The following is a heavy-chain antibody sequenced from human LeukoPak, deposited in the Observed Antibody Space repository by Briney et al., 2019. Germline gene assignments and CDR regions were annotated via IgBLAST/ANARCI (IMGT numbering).Heavy chain of an antibody. D-gene: IGHD1/OR15-1a*01. CDR1: GYSINGYF. Sequence: PSETLSLTCTVSGYSINGYFWSWIRQPPGKGLEWICYIYYSGGTNYNPSLKSRGTISVDTSKNQFSLKLSSVSAADTAVYYCARSLTTGTYGHGFDYWGQGTLVSVSS. CDR3: ARSLTTGTYGHGFDY. V-gene: IGHV4-59*12. J-gene: IGHJ4*02. CDR2: IYYSGGT.